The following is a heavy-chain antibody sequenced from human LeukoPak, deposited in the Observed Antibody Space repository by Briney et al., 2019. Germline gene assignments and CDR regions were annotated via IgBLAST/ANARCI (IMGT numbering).Heavy chain of an antibody. V-gene: IGHV4-4*07. J-gene: IGHJ6*03. Sequence: SETLSLTCTVSGGSISSYYWSLIRQPAGKGLEWIGRIYTSGSTNYNPSLKSRVTMSVDTSKNQFSLKLSSVTAADTAVYYCARGQRGSYYYYYTDVWGEGTTVTVSS. CDR3: ARGQRGSYYYYYTDV. CDR2: IYTSGST. CDR1: GGSISSYY.